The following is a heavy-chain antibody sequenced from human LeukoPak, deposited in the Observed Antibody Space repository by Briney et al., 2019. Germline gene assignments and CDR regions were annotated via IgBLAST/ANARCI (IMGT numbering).Heavy chain of an antibody. J-gene: IGHJ4*02. D-gene: IGHD2-2*01. CDR1: GYTFTDYY. CDR2: IHPNSGGT. V-gene: IGHV1-2*02. Sequence: ASVKLSCEASGYTFTDYYMNWVRQAPGQGHEWMGWIHPNSGGTNYAQKFQGRVTMTRDTSISTAYMELSRLTFDDTAVYYCGRKSASRKTSEFDYWGQGTLVTVSS. CDR3: GRKSASRKTSEFDY.